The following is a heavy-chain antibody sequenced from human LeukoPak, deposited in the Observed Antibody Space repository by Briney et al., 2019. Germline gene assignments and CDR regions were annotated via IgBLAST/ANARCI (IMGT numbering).Heavy chain of an antibody. J-gene: IGHJ6*03. CDR3: ARELHYDYYYMDV. Sequence: GGSLRLSCAASGFTVSSNYMSWVRQAPGKGLEWVSVIYSGGSTYYADSVKGRFTIPRDNSKNTLYLQMNSLRAEDTAVYYCARELHYDYYYMDVWGKGTTVTVSS. CDR1: GFTVSSNY. V-gene: IGHV3-53*01. CDR2: IYSGGST. D-gene: IGHD3-16*01.